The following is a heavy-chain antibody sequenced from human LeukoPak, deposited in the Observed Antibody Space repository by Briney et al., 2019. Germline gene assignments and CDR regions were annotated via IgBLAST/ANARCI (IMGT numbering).Heavy chain of an antibody. D-gene: IGHD1-1*01. V-gene: IGHV5-51*01. J-gene: IGHJ4*02. CDR1: GYNFDNYW. CDR2: IFPGDSNT. Sequence: GESLEISCKGSGYNFDNYWIAWVRQMPGKGLEWMGIIFPGDSNTRYSPSFQGQVTISADKSINTAYLQWSSLKASDTAIYYCAREQQLVLFDYWGQGALVTVSS. CDR3: AREQQLVLFDY.